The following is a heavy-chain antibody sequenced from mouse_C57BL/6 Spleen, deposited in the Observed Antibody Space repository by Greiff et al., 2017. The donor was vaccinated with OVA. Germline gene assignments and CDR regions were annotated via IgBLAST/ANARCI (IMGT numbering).Heavy chain of an antibody. CDR1: GFTFSDYG. CDR3: ARSYGHFYAMDY. CDR2: ISSGSSTI. Sequence: EVKLMESGGGLVKPGGSLKLSCAASGFTFSDYGMHWVRQAPEKGLEWVAYISSGSSTIYYADTVKGRFTISRDNAKNTLFLQMTSLRSEDTAMYCCARSYGHFYAMDYWGQGTSVTVSS. D-gene: IGHD1-2*01. J-gene: IGHJ4*01. V-gene: IGHV5-17*01.